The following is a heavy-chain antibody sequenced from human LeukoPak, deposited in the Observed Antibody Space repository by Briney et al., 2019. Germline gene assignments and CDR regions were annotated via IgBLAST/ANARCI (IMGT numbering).Heavy chain of an antibody. D-gene: IGHD3-10*01. CDR3: ARASDWFGESTLKR. J-gene: IGHJ4*02. Sequence: SVKVSCKASGGIFSSYAISWVRQAPGQGLEWMGRIIPILGIANYAQKFQGRVTITADKSTSTAYMELSSLRSEDTAVYYCARASDWFGESTLKRWGQGTLVTVSS. CDR2: IIPILGIA. CDR1: GGIFSSYA. V-gene: IGHV1-69*04.